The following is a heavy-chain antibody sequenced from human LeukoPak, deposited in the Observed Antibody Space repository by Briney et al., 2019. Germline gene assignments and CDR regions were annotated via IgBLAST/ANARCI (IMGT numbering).Heavy chain of an antibody. Sequence: SETLSLTCTVSGGSVSSSGSYWSWIRRPPGKGLEWFAYIYYSGSTTYNPSLKSRVIISVDTSKNQFSLRLSSVTAADTAVYYCARSNSFYYDSWGQGTLVTVSS. D-gene: IGHD3-16*01. J-gene: IGHJ5*02. CDR2: IYYSGST. CDR1: GGSVSSSGSY. CDR3: ARSNSFYYDS. V-gene: IGHV4-61*08.